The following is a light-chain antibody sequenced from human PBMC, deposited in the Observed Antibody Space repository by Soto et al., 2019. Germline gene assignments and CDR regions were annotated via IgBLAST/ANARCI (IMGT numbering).Light chain of an antibody. CDR1: QSVHTNY. J-gene: IGKJ2*03. V-gene: IGKV3-20*01. Sequence: EIVLTQSPGTLSLSPGDRVTLSCRASQSVHTNYFSWYQQKPGQAPRLLMYATSNRAVGIPDRFSGSGSGTDFTLTISRLEPEDFAMYYCQQYGDYNSPRYSFGQGTRLEI. CDR3: QQYGDYNSPRYS. CDR2: ATS.